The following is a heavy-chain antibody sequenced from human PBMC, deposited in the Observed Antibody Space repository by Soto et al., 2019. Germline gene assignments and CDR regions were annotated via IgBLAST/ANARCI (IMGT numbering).Heavy chain of an antibody. CDR2: INAGNGNT. CDR1: GYTFTSYA. CDR3: ARVAVYCSGGSCYSFHYFDY. Sequence: ASVKVSCKASGYTFTSYAMHWVRQAPVQRLERMGWINAGNGNTKYSQKFQGRVTITRDTAASTAYMELSRLRSEDTAVYYCARVAVYCSGGSCYSFHYFDYWGQGTLVTVSS. J-gene: IGHJ4*02. V-gene: IGHV1-3*01. D-gene: IGHD2-15*01.